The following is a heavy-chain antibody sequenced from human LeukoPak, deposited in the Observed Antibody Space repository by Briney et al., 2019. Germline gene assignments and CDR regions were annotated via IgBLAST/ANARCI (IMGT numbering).Heavy chain of an antibody. D-gene: IGHD2-2*01. CDR1: GFTFSNYW. V-gene: IGHV3-7*04. CDR3: ARWIFGSSSPGLDY. CDR2: IKQDGSDK. Sequence: GGSLRLSCAASGFTFSNYWMSWVRQAPGKGLEWVANIKQDGSDKYYVDSVKGRFTISRDNAKISLYLQMNSLRAEDTAVYYCARWIFGSSSPGLDYWGQGTLVTVSS. J-gene: IGHJ4*02.